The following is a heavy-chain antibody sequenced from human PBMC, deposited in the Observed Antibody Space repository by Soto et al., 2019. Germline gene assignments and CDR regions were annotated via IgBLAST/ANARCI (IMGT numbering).Heavy chain of an antibody. D-gene: IGHD4-4*01. CDR1: GDTFGSFT. V-gene: IGHV1-69*13. CDR3: ARDPSTINRLIGVWFDP. J-gene: IGHJ5*02. Sequence: SVKVSFKASGDTFGSFTNNWMRQAPGQGLEWMGGIKPISDVTNYAQRFQGRVTFTADASTSTVYLELSSLRSEDTAMYYCARDPSTINRLIGVWFDPWGQGTLVTVSS. CDR2: IKPISDVT.